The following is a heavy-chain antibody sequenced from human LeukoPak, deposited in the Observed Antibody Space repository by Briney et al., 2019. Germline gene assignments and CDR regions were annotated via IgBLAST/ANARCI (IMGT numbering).Heavy chain of an antibody. V-gene: IGHV1-18*04. CDR2: ISAYNGNT. Sequence: ASVKVSCKASGYTFTGYYMHWVRQAPGQGLEWMGWISAYNGNTHYAQKLQGRVTLTTDTSTSTAYMDLRSLRSDDTAVYYCARVTLGSWYFDLWGRGTLVTVSS. CDR3: ARVTLGSWYFDL. D-gene: IGHD2-15*01. CDR1: GYTFTGYY. J-gene: IGHJ2*01.